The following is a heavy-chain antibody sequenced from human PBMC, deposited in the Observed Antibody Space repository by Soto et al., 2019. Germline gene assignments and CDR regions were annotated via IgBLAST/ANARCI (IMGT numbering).Heavy chain of an antibody. CDR1: GFTFSSYS. Sequence: PGGSLRLSCAASGFTFSSYSMNWVRQAPGKGLEWVSYISSSSSTIYYADSVKGRFTISRDNAKNSLYLQMNSLRAEDTAVYYCASPEYNWNAEDAFDIWGQGTMVTVS. V-gene: IGHV3-48*01. D-gene: IGHD1-20*01. J-gene: IGHJ3*02. CDR3: ASPEYNWNAEDAFDI. CDR2: ISSSSSTI.